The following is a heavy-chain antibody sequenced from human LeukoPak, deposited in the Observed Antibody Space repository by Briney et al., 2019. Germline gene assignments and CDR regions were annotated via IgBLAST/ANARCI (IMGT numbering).Heavy chain of an antibody. Sequence: GGSLRLSCAASGFTVSSKYMSWVRQAPGKGLEWVSVLYSSGSTYYADSVKGRFTISRDNSKNTPYLQMNSLTTEDSAVYYCARGSGQALYYSDGGGYDYWGQGTLVTVSS. D-gene: IGHD3-22*01. CDR2: LYSSGST. CDR1: GFTVSSKY. V-gene: IGHV3-66*02. CDR3: ARGSGQALYYSDGGGYDY. J-gene: IGHJ4*02.